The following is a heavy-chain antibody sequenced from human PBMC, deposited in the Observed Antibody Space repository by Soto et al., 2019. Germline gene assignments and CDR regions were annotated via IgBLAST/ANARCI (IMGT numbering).Heavy chain of an antibody. CDR2: IYWDDDK. V-gene: IGHV2-5*02. J-gene: IGHJ5*02. CDR1: GFSLSTSGVA. D-gene: IGHD1-1*01. CDR3: AHRPPERGLAAFDP. Sequence: SGPTLVNPTQTLTLTCTLSGFSLSTSGVAVGWIRQPPGKALEWLALIYWDDDKRYSPSLKSRLTITKDTSKNQVVLTMTNMDPVETATYYCAHRPPERGLAAFDPWGQGTLVTVSS.